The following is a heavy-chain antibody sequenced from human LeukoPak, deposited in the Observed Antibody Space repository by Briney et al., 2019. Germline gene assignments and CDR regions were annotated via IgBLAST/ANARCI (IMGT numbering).Heavy chain of an antibody. CDR1: GFTFSSYS. V-gene: IGHV3-21*01. J-gene: IGHJ6*02. D-gene: IGHD5-24*01. CDR3: ARDGGDGSSYYYGMDV. Sequence: GGSLGLPCAASGFTFSSYSMNWVRQAPGKGLEWVSSISSSSSYIYYADSVKGRFTISRDNAKNSLYLQMNSLRAEDTAVYYCARDGGDGSSYYYGMDVWGQGTTVTVSS. CDR2: ISSSSSYI.